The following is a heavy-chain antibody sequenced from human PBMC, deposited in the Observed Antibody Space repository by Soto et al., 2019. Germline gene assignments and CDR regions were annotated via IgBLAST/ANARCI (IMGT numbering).Heavy chain of an antibody. CDR2: INTNTGNP. V-gene: IGHV7-4-1*02. D-gene: IGHD2-2*01. J-gene: IGHJ3*02. Sequence: ASVKVSCKASGYTFTSYAMNWVRQAPGQGLEWMGWINTNTGNPTYAQGFTGRFVFSLDTSVSTAYLQISSLKAEDTAVYYCARVSYLCSTSCYDAFDIWGQGTMVTVSS. CDR1: GYTFTSYA. CDR3: ARVSYLCSTSCYDAFDI.